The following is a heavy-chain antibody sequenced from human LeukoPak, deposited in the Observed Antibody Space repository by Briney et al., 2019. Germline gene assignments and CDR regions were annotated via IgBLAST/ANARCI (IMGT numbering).Heavy chain of an antibody. V-gene: IGHV3-23*01. Sequence: GGSLRLSCAASGFTFSSYAMSWVRQAPGKGLEWVSALSDSGGSTYYADSVKGRFTISRDNAKNTLYLQVNSLRAEDTAVYYCARGGLEPVDYWGQGTLVTVSS. CDR3: ARGGLEPVDY. D-gene: IGHD5-24*01. CDR1: GFTFSSYA. CDR2: LSDSGGST. J-gene: IGHJ4*02.